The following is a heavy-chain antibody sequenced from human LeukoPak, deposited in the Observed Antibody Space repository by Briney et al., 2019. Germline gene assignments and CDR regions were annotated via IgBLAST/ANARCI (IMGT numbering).Heavy chain of an antibody. V-gene: IGHV4-59*01. J-gene: IGHJ4*02. Sequence: PSETLSLTCTVSGGSISSYYWSWIRQPPGKGLEWIGYIYYSGSTNYNPSLKSRVTISVDTSKNQFSLKLSSVTAADTAVYYCARESGTMVRGVINDWGQGTLVTVSS. CDR1: GGSISSYY. D-gene: IGHD3-10*01. CDR2: IYYSGST. CDR3: ARESGTMVRGVIND.